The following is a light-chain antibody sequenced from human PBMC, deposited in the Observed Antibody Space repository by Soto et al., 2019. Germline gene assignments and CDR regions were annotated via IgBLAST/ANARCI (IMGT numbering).Light chain of an antibody. V-gene: IGKV3-15*01. J-gene: IGKJ1*01. CDR3: QQYNNWPRT. Sequence: EIVMTHSPATLSVSTGERATLSCRASQSVSSNLAWYQQKPGQAPRLLIYGASTRATGIPARFSGSGSGTEFTLTISSLQSEDFAVYYCQQYNNWPRTFGQGTNVDNK. CDR1: QSVSSN. CDR2: GAS.